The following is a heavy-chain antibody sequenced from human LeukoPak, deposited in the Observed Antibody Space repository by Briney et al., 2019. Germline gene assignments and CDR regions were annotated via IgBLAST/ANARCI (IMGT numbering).Heavy chain of an antibody. CDR1: GFTFDDYG. CDR2: ISASVGTT. CDR3: ARWYYYETSGLYYGSFDN. D-gene: IGHD3-22*01. J-gene: IGHJ5*02. V-gene: IGHV3-23*01. Sequence: GGSLRLSCEASGFTFDDYGMGWVRQAPGKGLEWVSTISASVGTTYYADSVKGRFTISRDNSKNTLYLQMNSLRADDTAVYYCARWYYYETSGLYYGSFDNWGQGTLVTVSS.